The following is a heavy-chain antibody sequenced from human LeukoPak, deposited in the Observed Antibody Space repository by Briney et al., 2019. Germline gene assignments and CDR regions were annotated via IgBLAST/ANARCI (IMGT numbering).Heavy chain of an antibody. CDR2: IYHSGST. CDR3: ARLVDTAANWFDP. V-gene: IGHV4-30-2*01. J-gene: IGHJ5*02. D-gene: IGHD5-18*01. CDR1: GGSFSGYY. Sequence: SETLSLTCTVYGGSFSGYYWSWIRQPPGKGLEWIGYIYHSGSTYYNPSLKSRVTISVDRSKNQFSLKLSSVTAADTAVYYCARLVDTAANWFDPWGQGTLVTVSS.